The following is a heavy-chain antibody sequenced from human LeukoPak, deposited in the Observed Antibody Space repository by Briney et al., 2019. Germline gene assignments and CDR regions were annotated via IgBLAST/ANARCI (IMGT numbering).Heavy chain of an antibody. J-gene: IGHJ5*02. Sequence: GGSLRLSCAASGFIFSSYWMHWVRHAPGKGLAWVSRINTDGSSTSYADSVKGRFTISRDNAKNTLYLQMNSLRAEDTAVYYCARTLWFGELRFDPWGQGTLVTVSS. D-gene: IGHD3-10*01. V-gene: IGHV3-74*01. CDR2: INTDGSST. CDR1: GFIFSSYW. CDR3: ARTLWFGELRFDP.